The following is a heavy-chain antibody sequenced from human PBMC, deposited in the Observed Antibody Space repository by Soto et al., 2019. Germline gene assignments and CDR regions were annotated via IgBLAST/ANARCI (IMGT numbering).Heavy chain of an antibody. CDR2: IYYSGST. CDR1: GGSVSSTSYD. D-gene: IGHD3-22*01. V-gene: IGHV4-39*01. Sequence: NPSGTMSLGCTVCGGSVSSTSYDGSLINQPPGKGLEWIGSIYYSGSTYYNPSLKSRVTISVDTSKNQFSLKLSSVTAADTAVYYCARHRDTYYYDSSGSIDYWGQGTLVTVSS. CDR3: ARHRDTYYYDSSGSIDY. J-gene: IGHJ4*02.